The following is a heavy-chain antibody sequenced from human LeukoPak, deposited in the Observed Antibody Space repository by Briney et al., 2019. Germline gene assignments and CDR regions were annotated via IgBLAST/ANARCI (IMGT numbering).Heavy chain of an antibody. Sequence: GGSERLSCAASGFTFSSYDMSWVRQAPGKGLEWVSAISGSGGSTYYADSVKGRFTISRDNSKNTLYLQMNSLRAEDTAVYYCAKDHDYGDNNEGDYWGQGTLVTVSS. CDR3: AKDHDYGDNNEGDY. CDR1: GFTFSSYD. CDR2: ISGSGGST. V-gene: IGHV3-23*01. J-gene: IGHJ4*02. D-gene: IGHD4-23*01.